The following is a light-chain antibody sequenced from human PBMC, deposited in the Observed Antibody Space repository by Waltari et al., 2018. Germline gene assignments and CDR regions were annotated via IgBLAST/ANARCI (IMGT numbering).Light chain of an antibody. J-gene: IGLJ2*01. Sequence: QSALTQPRSVSGSPGQSVTISCTGTRSDVGGYNYVSWYRQHPGKAPKLMIYDVTERPSGVPDRFSGSKSGNTASLTISGLQAEDEADYYCCSYIGSYSVVFGGGTKLTVL. CDR1: RSDVGGYNY. CDR3: CSYIGSYSVV. CDR2: DVT. V-gene: IGLV2-11*01.